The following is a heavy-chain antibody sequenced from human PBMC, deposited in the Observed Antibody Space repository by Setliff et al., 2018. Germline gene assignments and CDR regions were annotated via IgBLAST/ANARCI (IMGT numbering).Heavy chain of an antibody. CDR1: GYTFFTSG. J-gene: IGHJ3*02. V-gene: IGHV1-46*01. CDR2: INPSSGRT. Sequence: WASVKVSCKASGYTFFTSGISWVRQAPGLGLEWMGTINPSSGRTSYAQKFQGRVTMTRDTSTSTVYMDMSSLRSEDTAVYYCARDVFPYHYEGAFDIWGQGTMVTVSS. CDR3: ARDVFPYHYEGAFDI. D-gene: IGHD3-22*01.